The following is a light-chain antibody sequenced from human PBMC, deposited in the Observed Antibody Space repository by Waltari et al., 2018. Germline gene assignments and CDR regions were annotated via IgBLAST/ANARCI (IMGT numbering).Light chain of an antibody. CDR3: QHYVNLPVT. CDR1: QSVGKS. Sequence: EIVFTQSPCTLSLSPGERATLSCRASQSVGKSLAWYQQRPGQAPRLLIYYASTRATGTPGRFSGSGFGTDFSLAISSLEPEDFAVYFCQHYVNLPVTFGQGTKVEI. J-gene: IGKJ1*01. V-gene: IGKV3-20*01. CDR2: YAS.